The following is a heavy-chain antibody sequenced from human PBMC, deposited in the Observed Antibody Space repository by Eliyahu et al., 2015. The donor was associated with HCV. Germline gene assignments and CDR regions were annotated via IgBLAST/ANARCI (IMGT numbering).Heavy chain of an antibody. Sequence: QVQLVQSGAEVKKPGASVKVSCKASGYTFTNYGISWVRQAPGQGLEWKGLVRTHNGNTNYAQKVRGRVTMTTDTSTTTAYMELRSLRSDDTAVYYCARDLLVQYRMYFYYYGMDVWGQGTTVTVSS. V-gene: IGHV1-18*01. CDR3: ARDLLVQYRMYFYYYGMDV. CDR2: VRTHNGNT. J-gene: IGHJ6*02. CDR1: GYTFTNYG. D-gene: IGHD4-11*01.